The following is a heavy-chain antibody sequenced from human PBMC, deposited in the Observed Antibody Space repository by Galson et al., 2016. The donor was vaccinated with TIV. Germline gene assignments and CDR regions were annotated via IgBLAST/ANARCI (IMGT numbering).Heavy chain of an antibody. Sequence: QAPGKGLEWVAIISYDGSDKDYTDSVKGRFTISRDKSKNTLYLQMDSVRVEDTATYYCARIHRSYGMDVWGQGTTVTVSS. CDR2: ISYDGSDK. V-gene: IGHV3-33*01. J-gene: IGHJ6*02. D-gene: IGHD5-18*01. CDR3: ARIHRSYGMDV.